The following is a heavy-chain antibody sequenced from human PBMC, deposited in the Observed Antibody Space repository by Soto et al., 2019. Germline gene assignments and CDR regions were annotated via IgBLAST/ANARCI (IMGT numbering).Heavy chain of an antibody. J-gene: IGHJ5*02. CDR3: ARGFAYSSAWFDQ. V-gene: IGHV1-69*06. CDR1: GGTFGSYA. CDR2: IIPMYGTP. D-gene: IGHD3-22*01. Sequence: ASVKVSCKASGGTFGSYAISWVRQAPGQGLEWMGNIIPMYGTPNYAQNFQGRVTMIADKSTSTVYMDLGSLRTDDTAVYYCARGFAYSSAWFDQWGQGTVVTVSS.